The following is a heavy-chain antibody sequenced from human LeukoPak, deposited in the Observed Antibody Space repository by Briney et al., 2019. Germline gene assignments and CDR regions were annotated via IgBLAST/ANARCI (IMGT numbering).Heavy chain of an antibody. CDR3: ARANGSGWSGDY. CDR2: IIPIFGTA. V-gene: IGHV1-69*13. D-gene: IGHD6-19*01. CDR1: GYTFTSYD. Sequence: ASVKVSCKASGYTFTSYDINWVRQAPGQGLEWMGGIIPIFGTANYAQKFQGRVTITADESTSTAYMELSSLRSEDTAVYYCARANGSGWSGDYWGQGTLVTVSS. J-gene: IGHJ4*02.